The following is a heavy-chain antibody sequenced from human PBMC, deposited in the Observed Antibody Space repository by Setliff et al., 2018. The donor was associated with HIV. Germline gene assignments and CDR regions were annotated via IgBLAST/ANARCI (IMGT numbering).Heavy chain of an antibody. CDR2: IYYSGST. Sequence: PSETLSLTCTVSGDSIGSSSYYWAWIRQPPGKGLEWIGNIYYSGSTYYNPSLKTRVTISVDTSKNQFSLKLNSVTAADTAVYYCASGREAVAGALHFDYWGQGTLVTVSS. V-gene: IGHV4-39*01. CDR1: GDSIGSSSYY. J-gene: IGHJ4*02. CDR3: ASGREAVAGALHFDY. D-gene: IGHD6-19*01.